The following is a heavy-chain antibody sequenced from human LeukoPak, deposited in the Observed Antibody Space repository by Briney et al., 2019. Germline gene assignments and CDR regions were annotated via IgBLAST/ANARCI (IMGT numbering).Heavy chain of an antibody. CDR1: GITVGSSY. V-gene: IGHV3-66*01. CDR2: IYSGGAT. J-gene: IGHJ6*02. CDR3: AAGPRDYYYGMDV. Sequence: PGGSLRLSCAASGITVGSSYMSWVRQAPGKGLEWVSAIYSGGATYYADSAKGRFTISRDNSKNTLYLQMNSLRAEDTAVYYCAAGPRDYYYGMDVWGQGTTVTVSS.